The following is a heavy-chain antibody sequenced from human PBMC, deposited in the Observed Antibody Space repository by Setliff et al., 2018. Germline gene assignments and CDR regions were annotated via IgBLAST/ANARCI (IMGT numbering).Heavy chain of an antibody. J-gene: IGHJ4*02. Sequence: QPGGSLRLSCAASGFSFSSYWMTWVRQAPGKGPEWVANVKEDGSQKYYMDSVRGRFTISRDNARNSLDLQMDSLRAEDTAVYYCARETDEGANDYWGQGTLVTVSS. V-gene: IGHV3-7*01. CDR2: VKEDGSQK. CDR1: GFSFSSYW. CDR3: ARETDEGANDY.